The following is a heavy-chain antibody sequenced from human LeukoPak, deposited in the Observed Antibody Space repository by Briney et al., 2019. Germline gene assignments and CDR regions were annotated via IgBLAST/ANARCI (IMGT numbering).Heavy chain of an antibody. V-gene: IGHV3-23*01. D-gene: IGHD2-2*02. CDR2: ISGSGGST. CDR1: GFTFSSYA. CDR3: AKVQPHTDPDTYCSSTSCYTSYDYYYGMDV. J-gene: IGHJ6*02. Sequence: GGSLRLSCAASGFTFSSYAMSWVRQTPGKGLEWVSAISGSGGSTYYADSVKGRFTISRDNSKNTLYLQMNSLRAEDTAVYYCAKVQPHTDPDTYCSSTSCYTSYDYYYGMDVWGQGTTVTVSS.